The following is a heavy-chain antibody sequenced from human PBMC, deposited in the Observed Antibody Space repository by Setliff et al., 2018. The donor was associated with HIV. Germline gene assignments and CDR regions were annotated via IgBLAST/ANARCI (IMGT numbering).Heavy chain of an antibody. J-gene: IGHJ5*02. Sequence: PSETLSLTCSVSGDSVSSSSYYWSWIRQPAGKGLEWIGRIYTSGSTNYNPSLKSRATISIDTSKHQLSLKLRSVTAADTAVYYCARIGSGWSVGWFDPWGQGTLVTVSS. D-gene: IGHD6-13*01. V-gene: IGHV4-61*02. CDR3: ARIGSGWSVGWFDP. CDR1: GDSVSSSSYY. CDR2: IYTSGST.